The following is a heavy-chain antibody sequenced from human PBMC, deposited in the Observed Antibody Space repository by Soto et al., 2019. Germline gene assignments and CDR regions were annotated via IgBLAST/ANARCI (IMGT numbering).Heavy chain of an antibody. Sequence: LRLSCAASGFTFDDYAMHWVRQVPGKGLEWVSGINWNSGSIGYGDSVKGRFAISRDNAKNSLHLQMNSLSAEDTAFYYCVKDESINWYSGHFRHWGQGTLVTVSS. CDR3: VKDESINWYSGHFRH. D-gene: IGHD6-13*01. J-gene: IGHJ1*01. V-gene: IGHV3-9*01. CDR1: GFTFDDYA. CDR2: INWNSGSI.